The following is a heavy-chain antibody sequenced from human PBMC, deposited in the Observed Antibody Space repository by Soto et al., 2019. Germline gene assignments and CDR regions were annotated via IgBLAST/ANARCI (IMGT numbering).Heavy chain of an antibody. CDR2: IFYSGGT. Sequence: QLLLQESGPGLVKPSETLSLTCTVSGGSILDSTYYWAWIRQSPGKGLEWIGTIFYSGGTFYTPYLKSRVTMSVATSNNQFSLKLSSVTAADTAVYYCARQASGYYYGWFDPWGQGTLVTVSS. V-gene: IGHV4-39*01. CDR1: GGSILDSTYY. J-gene: IGHJ5*02. CDR3: ARQASGYYYGWFDP. D-gene: IGHD3-22*01.